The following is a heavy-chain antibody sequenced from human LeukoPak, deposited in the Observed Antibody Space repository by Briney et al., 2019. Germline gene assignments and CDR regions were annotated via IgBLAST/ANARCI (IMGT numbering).Heavy chain of an antibody. CDR3: ARGGVYHYDNSDYGYYYFEY. Sequence: GGSLRLSCAASGVSFDEYGLRWVRHAPGGGRVWGSGLNWNGGTTGYADSVKGRVTISRDNAKNSLYLQMNSLRAEDRAFYYCARGGVYHYDNSDYGYYYFEYWRQGTRVTVS. CDR1: GVSFDEYG. D-gene: IGHD3-22*01. V-gene: IGHV3-20*04. CDR2: LNWNGGTT. J-gene: IGHJ4*02.